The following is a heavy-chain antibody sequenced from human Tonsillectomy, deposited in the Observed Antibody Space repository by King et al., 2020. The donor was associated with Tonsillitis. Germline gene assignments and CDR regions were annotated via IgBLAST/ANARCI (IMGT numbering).Heavy chain of an antibody. CDR1: GYTFTSYY. D-gene: IGHD2-15*01. Sequence: QLVQSGAEVKKPGASVKVSCKASGYTFTSYYMHWVRQAPGQGLEWMGIINPSGGSTSYAQKFQGRVTMTRDTSTSTVYMELSSLRSEDTAVYYCARAMGXXSGGSXYGAXQHWGXGTLVTVSS. CDR3: ARAMGXXSGGSXYGAXQH. J-gene: IGHJ1*01. V-gene: IGHV1-46*03. CDR2: INPSGGST.